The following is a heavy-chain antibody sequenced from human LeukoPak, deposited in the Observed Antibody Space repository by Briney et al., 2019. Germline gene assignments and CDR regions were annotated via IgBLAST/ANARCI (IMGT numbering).Heavy chain of an antibody. V-gene: IGHV4-34*01. CDR2: INHSGST. CDR1: GGSFSGYY. J-gene: IGHJ5*02. D-gene: IGHD3-16*02. CDR3: ARLMITFGGVIVQFDP. Sequence: PSETLSLTCAVYGGSFSGYYWSWIRQPPGKGLEWIGEINHSGSTNYNPSLKSRVTISVDTSKNQFSLKLSSVTAADTAVYYCARLMITFGGVIVQFDPWGQGTLVTVSS.